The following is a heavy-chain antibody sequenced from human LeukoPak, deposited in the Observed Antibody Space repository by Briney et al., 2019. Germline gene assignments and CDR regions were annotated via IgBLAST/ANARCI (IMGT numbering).Heavy chain of an antibody. CDR2: ISGSGGST. D-gene: IGHD3-10*01. CDR1: GFTFSNYA. Sequence: GGSLRLSCVASGFTFSNYAMSWVRQPPGKGLEWVSAISGSGGSTYYADSVKGRFTISRDNSKNTLYLQMNSLRAEDTAVYYCAKDLRDLARYYFDYWGQGTLVTVSS. J-gene: IGHJ4*02. V-gene: IGHV3-23*01. CDR3: AKDLRDLARYYFDY.